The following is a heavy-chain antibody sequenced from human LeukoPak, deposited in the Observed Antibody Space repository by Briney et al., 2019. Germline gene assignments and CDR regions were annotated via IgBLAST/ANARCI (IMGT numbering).Heavy chain of an antibody. V-gene: IGHV3-33*01. CDR3: ARDAGYNSSSLIDY. Sequence: GGSLRLSCVASGFTFSSYGFHWVRQAPGKGLEWAAVIWDDGTNKYYADSVKGRFTISRDNSKNTLSLQMNSLRAEDTAVYYCARDAGYNSSSLIDYWGQGALVTVSS. J-gene: IGHJ4*02. D-gene: IGHD6-6*01. CDR2: IWDDGTNK. CDR1: GFTFSSYG.